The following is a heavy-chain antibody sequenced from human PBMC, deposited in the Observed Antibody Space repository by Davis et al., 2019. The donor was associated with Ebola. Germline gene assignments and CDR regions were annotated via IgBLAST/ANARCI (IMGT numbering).Heavy chain of an antibody. J-gene: IGHJ4*02. Sequence: GESLNTSCEASGFTLSPYWMSWVRQAPGKGLEWVANIKQDGREKYYVDSVKGRFTISRDNAKNSVFLQMNSLRAEDTAVYYCASHDYGDYAGPDYWGQGTLVTVSS. CDR2: IKQDGREK. CDR1: GFTLSPYW. CDR3: ASHDYGDYAGPDY. V-gene: IGHV3-7*01. D-gene: IGHD4-17*01.